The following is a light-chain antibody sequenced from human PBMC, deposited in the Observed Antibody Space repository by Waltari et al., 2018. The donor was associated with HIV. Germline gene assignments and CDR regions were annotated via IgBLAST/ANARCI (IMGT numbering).Light chain of an antibody. CDR3: ATWDDSLNGWV. V-gene: IGLV1-44*01. CDR2: SYG. J-gene: IGLJ3*02. Sequence: QSVLNQAPSASGTPGQRVTISCSGSSSNIGSHTVTWSQQFPGTAPKLLIYSYGQRPSGVPERFSGSKSATSASLAISGLRSEDEADYYCATWDDSLNGWVFGGGTKLTVL. CDR1: SSNIGSHT.